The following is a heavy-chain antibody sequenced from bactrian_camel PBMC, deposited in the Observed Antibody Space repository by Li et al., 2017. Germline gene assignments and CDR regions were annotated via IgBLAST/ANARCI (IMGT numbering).Heavy chain of an antibody. CDR3: AEGRGSRGEHCYSLNY. CDR1: GSNYCL. CDR2: IESDGKV. Sequence: VQLVESGGGAVETGGSLRLSCQWSGSNYCLGWYRQGPGGEREGVAGIESDGKVSYSDSVKGRFTISQDSARNTVYLQMNNLQPEDTATYYCAEGRGSRGEHCYSLNYWGQGTQVTVS. J-gene: IGHJ4*01. V-gene: IGHV3S53*01. D-gene: IGHD6*01.